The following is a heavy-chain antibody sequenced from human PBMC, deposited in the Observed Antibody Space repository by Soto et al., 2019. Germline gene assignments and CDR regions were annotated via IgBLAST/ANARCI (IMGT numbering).Heavy chain of an antibody. CDR2: ISKSDYT. CDR3: AREDSIILPAVSDF. Sequence: GGSLRLSCTVSGFAFNNYGINWVRQAPGKEREWVSSISKSDYTYYSDSVKGRFAISRDNAKNSVSLQMNPLRVEDTAVYYCAREDSIILPAVSDFWGQGTLVTVSS. J-gene: IGHJ4*02. D-gene: IGHD2-2*01. CDR1: GFAFNNYG. V-gene: IGHV3-21*01.